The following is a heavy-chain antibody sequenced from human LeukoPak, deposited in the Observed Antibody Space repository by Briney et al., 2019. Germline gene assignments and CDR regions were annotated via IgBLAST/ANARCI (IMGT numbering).Heavy chain of an antibody. CDR1: VYTFTSYD. CDR3: ARDSGYYYGSGTDGSTGYFDY. Sequence: ASVKVSCKASVYTFTSYDINCVRQATGQGREWMGCMNPNSGNTGYAQKFQGRVTMTTDTSTSTAYMELRSLRSDDTAVYYCARDSGYYYGSGTDGSTGYFDYWGQGTLVTVSS. V-gene: IGHV1-8*01. CDR2: MNPNSGNT. J-gene: IGHJ4*02. D-gene: IGHD3-10*01.